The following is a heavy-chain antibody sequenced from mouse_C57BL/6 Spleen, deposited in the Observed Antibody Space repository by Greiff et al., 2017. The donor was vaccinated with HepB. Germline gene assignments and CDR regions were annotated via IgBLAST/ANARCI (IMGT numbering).Heavy chain of an antibody. Sequence: EVMLVESGGGLVQPGGSLSLSCAASGFTFTDYYMSWVRQPPGKALEWLGFIRNKANGYTTEYSASVKGRFTISRDNSQSILYLQMNALRAEDSDTYYCDRDITAVVATRYFDVWGTGTTVTVSS. CDR2: IRNKANGYTT. V-gene: IGHV7-3*01. J-gene: IGHJ1*03. CDR1: GFTFTDYY. D-gene: IGHD1-1*01. CDR3: DRDITAVVATRYFDV.